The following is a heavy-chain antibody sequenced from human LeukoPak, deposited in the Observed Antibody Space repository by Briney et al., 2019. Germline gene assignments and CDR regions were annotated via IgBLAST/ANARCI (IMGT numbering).Heavy chain of an antibody. V-gene: IGHV1-18*01. CDR3: ARVLSSGWYCDY. J-gene: IGHJ4*02. CDR2: ISAYNGNT. CDR1: GYTFTSYG. Sequence: ASVKVSCKASGYTFTSYGISWVRQAPGQGLEWMGWISAYNGNTNYAQKLQGRVTMTTDTSTSTAYMELRSLGSDDTAVYYCARVLSSGWYCDYWGQGTLVTVSS. D-gene: IGHD6-19*01.